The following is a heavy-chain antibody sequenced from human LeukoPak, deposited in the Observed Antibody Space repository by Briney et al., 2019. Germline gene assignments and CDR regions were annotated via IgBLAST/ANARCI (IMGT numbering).Heavy chain of an antibody. J-gene: IGHJ4*02. D-gene: IGHD6-19*01. V-gene: IGHV1-69*05. CDR2: IIPIFGTA. Sequence: ASVKVSCKASGGTFSSYAISLVRQAPGQGLEWMGGIIPIFGTANYAQKFQGRVTITTDESTSTAYMELSSLRSEDTAVYYCARNVAGTGDFDYWGQGTLVTVSS. CDR1: GGTFSSYA. CDR3: ARNVAGTGDFDY.